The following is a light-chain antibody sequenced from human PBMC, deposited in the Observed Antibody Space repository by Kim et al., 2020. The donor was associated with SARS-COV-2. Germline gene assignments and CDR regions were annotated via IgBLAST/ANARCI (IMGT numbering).Light chain of an antibody. CDR3: QVWDSSSDHWV. CDR1: NIGSKS. Sequence: SYELTQPPSVSVAPGKTARITCGGNNIGSKSVHWYQQKPGQAPVLVIYYDSDRPSGIPERFSGHNSGNTATLTISRVEAGDEADYYCQVWDSSSDHWVFGGGTQLTVL. J-gene: IGLJ3*02. V-gene: IGLV3-21*04. CDR2: YDS.